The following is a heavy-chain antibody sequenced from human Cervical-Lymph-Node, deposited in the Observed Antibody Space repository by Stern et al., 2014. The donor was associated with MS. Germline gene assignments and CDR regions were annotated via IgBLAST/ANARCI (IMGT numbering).Heavy chain of an antibody. CDR2: FDPEDGET. CDR3: ATDYNY. V-gene: IGHV1-24*01. Sequence: QVQLVQSGAEVKKPGASVKVSCKVSGSTLTDFFMPWVRQPPGKGLEWMGGFDPEDGETIYAQKYQGRVTMTEDTSTDTAYMELSSLRSDDTAVYYCATDYNYWGQGTLVTVSS. CDR1: GSTLTDFF. D-gene: IGHD3-10*01. J-gene: IGHJ4*02.